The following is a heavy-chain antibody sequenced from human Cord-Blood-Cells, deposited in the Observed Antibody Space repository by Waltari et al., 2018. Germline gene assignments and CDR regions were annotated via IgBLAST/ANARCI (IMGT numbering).Heavy chain of an antibody. CDR3: ARVLVGIVGATHAFDI. CDR2: ISAYNGNT. V-gene: IGHV1-18*01. D-gene: IGHD1-26*01. J-gene: IGHJ3*02. Sequence: QVQLVQSGAEVKKPGASVKVSCKASGYTFTSYGISWVRQAPGQGLEWMGWISAYNGNTNYAQKLQGRVTMTTDTSTSTAYRELRSLRSDDTAVYYCARVLVGIVGATHAFDIWGQGTMVTVSS. CDR1: GYTFTSYG.